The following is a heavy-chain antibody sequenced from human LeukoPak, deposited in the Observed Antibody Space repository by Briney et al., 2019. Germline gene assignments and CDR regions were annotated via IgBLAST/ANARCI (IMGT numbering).Heavy chain of an antibody. CDR3: AREADWNDVDY. J-gene: IGHJ4*02. CDR2: IYSGGST. D-gene: IGHD1-1*01. V-gene: IGHV3-66*01. Sequence: GGSLRLSCAASGFTVSSNYMSWVRQAPGKGLEWVSVIYSGGSTYYADSVKGRFTISRDNAKNSLYLQMNSLRAEDTAVYYCAREADWNDVDYWGQGTLVTVSS. CDR1: GFTVSSNY.